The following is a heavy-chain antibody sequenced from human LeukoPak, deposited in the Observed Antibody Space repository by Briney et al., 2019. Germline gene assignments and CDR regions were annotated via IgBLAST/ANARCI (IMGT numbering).Heavy chain of an antibody. D-gene: IGHD2-2*01. CDR3: APLSYCSSTSCSDY. J-gene: IGHJ4*02. V-gene: IGHV3-30*03. CDR2: ISYDGSNK. Sequence: PGRSLRLSCAASGFTFSSYGMHCVRQAPGKGLEWVAVISYDGSNKYYADSVKGRFTISRDNSKNTLYLQMNSLRAEDTAVYYCAPLSYCSSTSCSDYWGQGTLVTVSS. CDR1: GFTFSSYG.